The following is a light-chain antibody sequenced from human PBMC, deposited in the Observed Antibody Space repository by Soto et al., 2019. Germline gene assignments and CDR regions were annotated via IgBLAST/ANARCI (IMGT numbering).Light chain of an antibody. CDR3: QQHQSYST. CDR1: HSISVW. Sequence: DIQMTQSPSTLSSSVGDRFTITFRASHSISVWLAWYQQKPGKAPKLLIYRASRLESGVPSRFSGSGSGTEFTLTISSLQPDDFATYYCQQHQSYSTFGQGTKVDI. J-gene: IGKJ1*01. CDR2: RAS. V-gene: IGKV1-5*03.